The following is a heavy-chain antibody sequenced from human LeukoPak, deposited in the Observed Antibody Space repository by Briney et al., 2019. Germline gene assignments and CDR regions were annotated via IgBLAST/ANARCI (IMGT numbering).Heavy chain of an antibody. CDR2: IYYSGST. Sequence: SQTLSLTCTVSGGSISSGGYYWSWIRQHPGKGLEWIGYIYYSGSTYYNPSLKSRVTISVDTSKNQFSLKLSSVTAADTVVYYCARNARGGDFDYWGQGTLVAVSS. J-gene: IGHJ4*02. CDR1: GGSISSGGYY. V-gene: IGHV4-31*03. D-gene: IGHD3-10*01. CDR3: ARNARGGDFDY.